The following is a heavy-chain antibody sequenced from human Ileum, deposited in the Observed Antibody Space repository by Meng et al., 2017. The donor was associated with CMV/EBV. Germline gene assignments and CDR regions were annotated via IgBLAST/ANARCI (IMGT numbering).Heavy chain of an antibody. CDR3: ARYTVVTPGYYYGMDV. J-gene: IGHJ6*02. Sequence: SETLSLTCTVSGGSISSYYWSWIRQPPGKGLEWIGYIYYSGSTNYIPSLKSRVTISVDTSKNQFSLKLSSVTAADTAVYYCARYTVVTPGYYYGMDVWGQGTTVTVSS. CDR1: GGSISSYY. V-gene: IGHV4-59*01. CDR2: IYYSGST. D-gene: IGHD4-23*01.